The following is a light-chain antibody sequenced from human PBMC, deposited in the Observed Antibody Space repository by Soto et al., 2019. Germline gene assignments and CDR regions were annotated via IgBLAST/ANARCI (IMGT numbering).Light chain of an antibody. V-gene: IGKV3-15*01. CDR3: QQYNNWPS. CDR2: DIS. Sequence: EVVMTQSPATLSVSAGDRATLXFRASQTVSRNLALYQQRPGQAPRLLIYDISNRATGVPARFSGSGSETEFTLTIRSLQSEDFAVYFCQQYNNWPSFGQGTRLEIK. CDR1: QTVSRN. J-gene: IGKJ5*01.